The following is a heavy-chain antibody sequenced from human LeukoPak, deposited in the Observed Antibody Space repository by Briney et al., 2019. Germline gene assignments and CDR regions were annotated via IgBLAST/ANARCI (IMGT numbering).Heavy chain of an antibody. CDR2: INPNSGGT. V-gene: IGHV1-2*02. CDR1: GYTFTGYY. J-gene: IGHJ6*02. D-gene: IGHD6-13*01. Sequence: ASVKVSCKASGYTFTGYYMHWVRQAPGQGLEWMGWINPNSGGTNYAQKFQGRVTMTRDTSISTAYMELSRLRSDDTAVYYCARDIARASAAAVDTYYYYGMDVWGQGTTVTVSS. CDR3: ARDIARASAAAVDTYYYYGMDV.